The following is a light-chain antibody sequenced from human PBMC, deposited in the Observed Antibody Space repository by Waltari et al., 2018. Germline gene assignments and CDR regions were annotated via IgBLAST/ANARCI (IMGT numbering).Light chain of an antibody. CDR3: QQYNSYSRT. V-gene: IGKV1-5*03. J-gene: IGKJ1*01. CDR1: QSINNW. Sequence: DFQMTQSPSTLSASVGARVTITCRASQSINNWLAWYQQKPGKAPKLLIYEASTLHSGVPSRFSGSGSGTEFTLTIRGLQPNDFATYYCQQYNSYSRTFGQGTKVEIK. CDR2: EAS.